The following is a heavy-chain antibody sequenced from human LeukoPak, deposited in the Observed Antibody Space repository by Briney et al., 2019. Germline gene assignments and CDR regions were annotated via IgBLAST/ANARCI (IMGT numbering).Heavy chain of an antibody. Sequence: SETLSLTCTVSGGSITNYYWNWIRQPAGKGLEWIGHIYISGSTNYNPSLKSRVTMSVDTSKIQFSLKVNSVTAADTAVYYCARGNYDSTGYYYMGDTLDIWGQGTMVTVSS. CDR2: IYISGST. D-gene: IGHD3-22*01. CDR3: ARGNYDSTGYYYMGDTLDI. J-gene: IGHJ3*02. CDR1: GGSITNYY. V-gene: IGHV4-4*07.